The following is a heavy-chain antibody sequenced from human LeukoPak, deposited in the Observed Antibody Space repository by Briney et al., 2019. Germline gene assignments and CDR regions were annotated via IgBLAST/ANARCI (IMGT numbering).Heavy chain of an antibody. Sequence: PTGGSLRLSCAASGFTFSSYAMSWVRQAPGKGLEWVSAISGSGGSTYYADSVKGRFTISRDNSKNTLYLQMNSLRAEDTAVYYCAKTHDSSGYYFNGYWGQGTLVTVSS. CDR1: GFTFSSYA. CDR2: ISGSGGST. CDR3: AKTHDSSGYYFNGY. V-gene: IGHV3-23*01. D-gene: IGHD3-22*01. J-gene: IGHJ4*02.